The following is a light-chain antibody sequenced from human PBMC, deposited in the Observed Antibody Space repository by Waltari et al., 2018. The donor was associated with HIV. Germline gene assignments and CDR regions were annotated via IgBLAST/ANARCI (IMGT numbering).Light chain of an antibody. J-gene: IGKJ5*01. CDR2: KAS. CDR3: QQYNTDPS. CDR1: QSVGSW. V-gene: IGKV1-5*03. Sequence: DIHMTQFPSTLSAFLGDRVTITCRASQSVGSWLAWYQHKTGKAPKLLIHKASVLESGGSSRFSGSGSETEFTLIIDSLEPDDFATYYCQQYNTDPSFGQGTRLEMK.